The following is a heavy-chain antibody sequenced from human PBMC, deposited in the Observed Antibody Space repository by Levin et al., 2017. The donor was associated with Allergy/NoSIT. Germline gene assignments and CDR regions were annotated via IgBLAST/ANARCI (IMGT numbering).Heavy chain of an antibody. V-gene: IGHV3-49*04. J-gene: IGHJ4*02. CDR2: IRPKRHGETT. D-gene: IGHD6-6*01. Sequence: GESLKISCTGFGFTFGDYKMTWVRQAPGKGLEWVSLIRPKRHGETTEYAASVKGRFTISRDDSKSVVYLQMDSLKIEDTGLYYCTRDPPPSIWGQGTLVTVSS. CDR3: TRDPPPSI. CDR1: GFTFGDYK.